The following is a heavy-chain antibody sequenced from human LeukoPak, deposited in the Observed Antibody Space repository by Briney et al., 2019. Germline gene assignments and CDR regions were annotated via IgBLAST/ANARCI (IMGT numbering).Heavy chain of an antibody. CDR2: INHSGST. CDR1: GGSFSGYY. CDR3: ARGLRYRPSFDY. D-gene: IGHD1-14*01. Sequence: SETLSLTCAVYGGSFSGYYWSWIRQPPGKGLEWIGEINHSGSTNYNPSLKSRVTISVDTSKNQFSLKLSSVTAADTAVYYCARGLRYRPSFDYWGQGTLVSVSS. J-gene: IGHJ4*02. V-gene: IGHV4-34*01.